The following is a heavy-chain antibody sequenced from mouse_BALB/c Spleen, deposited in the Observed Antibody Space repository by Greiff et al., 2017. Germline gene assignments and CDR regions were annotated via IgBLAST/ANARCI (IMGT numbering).Heavy chain of an antibody. V-gene: IGHV5-17*02. J-gene: IGHJ4*01. CDR2: ISSGSSTI. CDR1: GFTFSSFG. D-gene: IGHD2-10*01. CDR3: ASPLTYYGNYEAMDY. Sequence: DVKLVESGGGLVQPGGSRKLSCAASGFTFSSFGMHWVRQAPEKGLEWVAYISSGSSTIYYADTVKGRFTISRDNPKNTLFLQMTSLRSEDTAMYYCASPLTYYGNYEAMDYWGQGTSVTVSS.